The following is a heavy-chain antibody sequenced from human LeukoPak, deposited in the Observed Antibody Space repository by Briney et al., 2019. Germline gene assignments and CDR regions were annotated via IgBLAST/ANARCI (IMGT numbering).Heavy chain of an antibody. Sequence: ASVKVSCKASGYSFTSYGIGWVRQAPGQRLEWMGWMTPNSGDTAYAEIFQDRVTMTRDTTTNTAYLELRSLTSEDTAIYYCTRGTLEGDFFDPWGQGTLVTVSS. D-gene: IGHD1-26*01. CDR3: TRGTLEGDFFDP. V-gene: IGHV1-8*01. J-gene: IGHJ5*02. CDR2: MTPNSGDT. CDR1: GYSFTSYG.